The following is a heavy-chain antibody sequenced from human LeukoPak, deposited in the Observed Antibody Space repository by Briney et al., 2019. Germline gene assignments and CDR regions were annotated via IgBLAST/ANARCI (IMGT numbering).Heavy chain of an antibody. V-gene: IGHV3-23*01. CDR3: AKDLRVVGESSAGPLDH. CDR1: GFIFSTYA. J-gene: IGHJ4*02. CDR2: ISGSGYTI. Sequence: AGGSLRLSCAASGFIFSTYAISWVRQAPGRGLECVASISGSGYTIYYADSVKGRFTISRDNSKSTLYLQVNSLRAKDTAIYYCAKDLRVVGESSAGPLDHWGQGTLVTVSS. D-gene: IGHD2-15*01.